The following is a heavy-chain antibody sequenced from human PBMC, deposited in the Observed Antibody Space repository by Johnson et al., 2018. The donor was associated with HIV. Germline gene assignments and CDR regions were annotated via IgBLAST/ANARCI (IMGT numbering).Heavy chain of an antibody. V-gene: IGHV3-20*04. CDR1: GFTFDDYG. Sequence: EKLVESGGGVVRPGGSLRLSCAASGFTFDDYGMSWVRQAPGKGLEWVSGINWNGGSTGYADSVKGRFTISRDNAKNSLYLQMNSLRAEDTALYYCARSRGGSSEDAFDIWGQGTMVTVSS. J-gene: IGHJ3*02. D-gene: IGHD1-26*01. CDR2: INWNGGST. CDR3: ARSRGGSSEDAFDI.